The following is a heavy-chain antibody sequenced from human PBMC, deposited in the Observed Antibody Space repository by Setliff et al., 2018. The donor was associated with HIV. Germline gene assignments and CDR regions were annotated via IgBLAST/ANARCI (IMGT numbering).Heavy chain of an antibody. Sequence: PSETLSLTCTVSGGSISTGGYYWSWIRQHPGKGLEWIGYVYNTGGTYYNPSLKSRVIMSIDTSKYQFSLRLSSVTAADTAVYYCARPSFGVGGGSMFDSWGQGIVVTVSS. J-gene: IGHJ4*02. V-gene: IGHV4-31*03. D-gene: IGHD3-3*01. CDR3: ARPSFGVGGGSMFDS. CDR1: GGSISTGGYY. CDR2: VYNTGGT.